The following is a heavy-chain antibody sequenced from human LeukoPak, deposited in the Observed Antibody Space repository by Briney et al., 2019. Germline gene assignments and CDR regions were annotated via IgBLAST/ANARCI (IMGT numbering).Heavy chain of an antibody. CDR3: ARVEGYCSGGSCYRRPPGDY. D-gene: IGHD2-15*01. Sequence: GASVKVSCKASGYTFTSYHFNWVRQAPGPILECMGWMNPNSGNTVYAQKLQGRVTMTRNTSISTAYMELSSLRSEDTAVYYCARVEGYCSGGSCYRRPPGDYWGQGTLVTVS. V-gene: IGHV1-8*01. CDR1: GYTFTSYH. CDR2: MNPNSGNT. J-gene: IGHJ4*02.